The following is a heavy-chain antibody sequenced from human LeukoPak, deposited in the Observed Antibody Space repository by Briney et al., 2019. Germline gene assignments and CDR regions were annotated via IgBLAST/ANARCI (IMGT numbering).Heavy chain of an antibody. D-gene: IGHD3-10*01. Sequence: GGSLRLSCAASGFNFINYGMHWVRQAPGKGLEWVAVISFDGSNRYYADSVKGRFTISRDNSKNTLYLLMNSLRTEDTAVYYCAKGGAKGPVITLPGGYWGQGTLVTVSS. CDR1: GFNFINYG. V-gene: IGHV3-30*18. CDR2: ISFDGSNR. CDR3: AKGGAKGPVITLPGGY. J-gene: IGHJ4*02.